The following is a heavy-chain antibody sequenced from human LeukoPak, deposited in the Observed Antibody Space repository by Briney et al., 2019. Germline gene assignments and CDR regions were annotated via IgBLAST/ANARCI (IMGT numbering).Heavy chain of an antibody. CDR3: ARVRLRFLEWLPAVYFDY. V-gene: IGHV3-48*04. D-gene: IGHD3-3*01. CDR1: GFTFSSYS. Sequence: GGSLRLSCAASGFTFSSYSMNWVRQAPGKGVEGVSYISSSGSTIYYADSVKGRFTISRDNAKNSLYLQMNSLRAEDTAVYYCARVRLRFLEWLPAVYFDYWGQGTLVTVPS. J-gene: IGHJ4*02. CDR2: ISSSGSTI.